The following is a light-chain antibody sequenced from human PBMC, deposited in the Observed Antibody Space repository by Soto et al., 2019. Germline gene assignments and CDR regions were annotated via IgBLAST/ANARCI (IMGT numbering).Light chain of an antibody. Sequence: QSVLTQPASVSGSPGQSITISCTGTSSDFGSYNLVSWYQQHPGKAPKLMIYEDSKRPSGVSNRFSGSKSGNTASLTISGLQAEDDAHYYCCSYAGSSTYVFGTGTKLTVL. V-gene: IGLV2-23*01. CDR2: EDS. J-gene: IGLJ1*01. CDR1: SSDFGSYNL. CDR3: CSYAGSSTYV.